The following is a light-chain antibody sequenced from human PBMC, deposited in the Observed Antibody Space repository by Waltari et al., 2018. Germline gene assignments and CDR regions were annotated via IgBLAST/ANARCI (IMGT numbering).Light chain of an antibody. CDR2: KVS. V-gene: IGKV2-30*01. Sequence: GVLTQSPLSLPVILGQPASIYCRSSQSLVFSDGNTYLNWFQQRPGQSPRRLIYKVSNRDSGVPDRVSGSGSGTNFTLEISRVEAEDVGVYECMNWPQITFGQGTRLEIK. J-gene: IGKJ5*01. CDR3: MNWPQIT. CDR1: QSLVFSDGNTY.